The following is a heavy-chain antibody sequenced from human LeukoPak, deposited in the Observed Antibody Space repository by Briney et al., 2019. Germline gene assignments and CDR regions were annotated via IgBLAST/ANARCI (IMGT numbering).Heavy chain of an antibody. J-gene: IGHJ4*02. CDR1: GFTFSNFW. CDR3: ARGRGDSSSWYFDY. V-gene: IGHV3-7*01. D-gene: IGHD6-13*01. CDR2: VKQDGSEK. Sequence: GGSLRLSCAASGFTFSNFWMTWVRQAPGKGLEWVANVKQDGSEKSCVDSVKGRLTISRDNAKNSLYLQMNSLRVEDTAVYYCARGRGDSSSWYFDYRGQGTLVTVSS.